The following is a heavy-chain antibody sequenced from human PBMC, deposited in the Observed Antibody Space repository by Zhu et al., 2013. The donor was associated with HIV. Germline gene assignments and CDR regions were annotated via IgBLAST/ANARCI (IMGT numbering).Heavy chain of an antibody. CDR2: IIPIFGTA. J-gene: IGHJ6*02. Sequence: QVQLVQSGAEVKKPGSSVKVSCKASGGTFSSYAISWVRQAPGQGLEWMGGIIPIFGTANYAQKFQGRVTITADESTSTAYMELSSLRSEDTAVYYCARDRFAYSSGKSGYGMDVWGQGTTVTVSS. D-gene: IGHD6-19*01. CDR3: ARDRFAYSSGKSGYGMDV. CDR1: GGTFSSYA. V-gene: IGHV1-69*01.